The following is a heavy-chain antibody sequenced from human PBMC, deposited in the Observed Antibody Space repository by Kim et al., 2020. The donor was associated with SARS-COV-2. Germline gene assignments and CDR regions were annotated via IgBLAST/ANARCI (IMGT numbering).Heavy chain of an antibody. CDR3: AKDIGPMVRGAFDS. CDR1: GFTFHDYG. D-gene: IGHD3-10*01. Sequence: GGSLRLSCAASGFTFHDYGMHWVRQAPGKGLEWVSGISWNRGSVAYADSVKGRFTISRDNAKNSLYLQMNSLRPEDTAFYYCAKDIGPMVRGAFDSWGQGTLVTVSS. CDR2: ISWNRGSV. V-gene: IGHV3-9*01. J-gene: IGHJ4*02.